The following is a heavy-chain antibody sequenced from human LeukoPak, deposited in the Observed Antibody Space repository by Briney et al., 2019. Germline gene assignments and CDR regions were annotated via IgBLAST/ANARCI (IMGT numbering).Heavy chain of an antibody. CDR2: IYYSGST. CDR3: ARRYSGSYSPVSY. D-gene: IGHD3-10*01. CDR1: GGSISSSSYY. Sequence: SETLSLTCTVSGGSISSSSYYWGWIRQPPGKGLEWIGSIYYSGSTYYNPSLKSRVTISVDTSKNQFSLKLSSVTAADTAVYYCARRYSGSYSPVSYWGQGTLVTVSS. J-gene: IGHJ4*02. V-gene: IGHV4-39*01.